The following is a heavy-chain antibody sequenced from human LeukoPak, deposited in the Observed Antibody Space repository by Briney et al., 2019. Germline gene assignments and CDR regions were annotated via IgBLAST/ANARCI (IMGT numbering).Heavy chain of an antibody. CDR2: IYYSGST. J-gene: IGHJ4*02. CDR3: ARDGGIAVAAYYFDY. Sequence: PSETLSLTCTVSGGSISSYYWSWIRQPPGKGLEWIGYIYYSGSTNYNPSLKSRVTISVDTSKNQFSLKLSSVTAADTAVYYCARDGGIAVAAYYFDYWGQGTLVTVSS. CDR1: GGSISSYY. V-gene: IGHV4-59*01. D-gene: IGHD6-19*01.